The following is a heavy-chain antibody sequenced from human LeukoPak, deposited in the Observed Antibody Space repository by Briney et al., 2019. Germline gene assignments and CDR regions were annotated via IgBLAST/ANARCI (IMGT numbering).Heavy chain of an antibody. J-gene: IGHJ3*02. V-gene: IGHV3-33*01. Sequence: PGGSLRLSCAASGFTFSSYGMHWARQAPGKGLEWVAVIWYDGSNKYYADSVKGRFTISRDNSKNTLYLQMNSLRAEDTAVYYYARDVSDQDAFDIWGQGTMVTVSS. CDR3: ARDVSDQDAFDI. CDR1: GFTFSSYG. CDR2: IWYDGSNK. D-gene: IGHD1-26*01.